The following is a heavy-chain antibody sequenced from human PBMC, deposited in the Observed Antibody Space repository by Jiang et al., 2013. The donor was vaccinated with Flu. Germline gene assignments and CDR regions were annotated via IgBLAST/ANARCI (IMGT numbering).Heavy chain of an antibody. CDR1: GFTFSSYG. J-gene: IGHJ4*02. D-gene: IGHD3-22*01. CDR2: ISYDGSNK. Sequence: SGFTFSSYGMHWVRQAPGKGLEWVAVISYDGSNKYYADSVKGRFTISRDNSKNTLYLQMNSLRAEDTAVYYCAKGPYYYDSSGTTLNYWGQGTLVTVSS. V-gene: IGHV3-30*18. CDR3: AKGPYYYDSSGTTLNY.